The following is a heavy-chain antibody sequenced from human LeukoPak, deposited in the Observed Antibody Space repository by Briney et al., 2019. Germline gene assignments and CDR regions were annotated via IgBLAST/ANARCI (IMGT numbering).Heavy chain of an antibody. V-gene: IGHV4-59*01. J-gene: IGHJ4*02. CDR2: IYYSGST. Sequence: SEXXSLTCTVSGGSISSYYWSWIRQPPGKGLEWIGYIYYSGSTNYNPSLTSRVTISVDTSKNQFSLKLSSVTAADTAVYYCAGEPGIAVAGGDYWGQGTLVTVSS. CDR1: GGSISSYY. D-gene: IGHD6-19*01. CDR3: AGEPGIAVAGGDY.